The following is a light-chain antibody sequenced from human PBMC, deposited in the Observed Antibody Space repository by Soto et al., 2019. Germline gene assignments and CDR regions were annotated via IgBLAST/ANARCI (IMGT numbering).Light chain of an antibody. CDR3: QQSDSTPLT. J-gene: IGKJ4*01. Sequence: DIQMTQSPSSLSASVGDRVTITCRASQSIRSYLIWYQQKPGKAPKLLIYAASSMQSGVPSRFSGSGSGTDFTLTISSLQPEDFATYYGQQSDSTPLTFGGGTKLEIK. CDR2: AAS. CDR1: QSIRSY. V-gene: IGKV1-39*01.